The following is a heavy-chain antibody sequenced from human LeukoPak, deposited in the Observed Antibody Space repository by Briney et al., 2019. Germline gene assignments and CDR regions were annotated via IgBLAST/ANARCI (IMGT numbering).Heavy chain of an antibody. CDR3: APDLLYNNAWSGFDH. D-gene: IGHD6-19*01. CDR2: ISSSGSAR. J-gene: IGHJ4*02. Sequence: GGSLRLSCEASRFTFSDYYMSWIRQAPGKGLEWISYISSSGSARSYADSVKGRFTISRDNARNSLYLQMSSLRVEDTAVYYCAPDLLYNNAWSGFDHWGQGTLVIVSS. CDR1: RFTFSDYY. V-gene: IGHV3-11*01.